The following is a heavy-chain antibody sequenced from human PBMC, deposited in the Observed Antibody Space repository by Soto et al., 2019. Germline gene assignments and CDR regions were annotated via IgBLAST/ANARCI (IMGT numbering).Heavy chain of an antibody. CDR1: GFRFSGYS. D-gene: IGHD3-22*01. V-gene: IGHV3-23*01. CDR2: ITATGDRT. J-gene: IGHJ4*02. CDR3: ATMNGYFEY. Sequence: GGSLRLSCADSGFRFSGYSMSWVRQTPGKGLEWVAAITATGDRTYYADSVTGRFTISRDNSKKTHYLQMTSLRAEDTAMYYCATMNGYFEYWGQGTPVTV.